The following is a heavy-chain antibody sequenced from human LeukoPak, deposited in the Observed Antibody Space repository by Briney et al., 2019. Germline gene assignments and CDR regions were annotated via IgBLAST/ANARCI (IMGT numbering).Heavy chain of an antibody. CDR1: GGSISSYY. V-gene: IGHV4-4*07. CDR3: ARERGYCRSSSCPEVY. CDR2: IYTSGST. D-gene: IGHD2-2*01. J-gene: IGHJ4*02. Sequence: SETLSLTCTVSGGSISSYYWSWIRQPAGKGLEWIGRIYTSGSTNYNPSLKSRVTMSVDTSKNQFSLKLSSVTAADTAFYFCARERGYCRSSSCPEVYWGQGALVTVSS.